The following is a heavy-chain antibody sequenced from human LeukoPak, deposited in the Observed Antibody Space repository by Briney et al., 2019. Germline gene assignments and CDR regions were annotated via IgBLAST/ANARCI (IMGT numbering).Heavy chain of an antibody. CDR2: INSDGSST. Sequence: GGSLRLSCAASGFTFSSYWMHWVRQAPGKGLVWVSRINSDGSSTSYADSVKGRFTISRDNAKNTLYLQMNSLRAEDTAVYYCARARVDTAMDTYYYYYMDAWGKGTTVTVSS. J-gene: IGHJ6*03. V-gene: IGHV3-74*01. D-gene: IGHD5-18*01. CDR3: ARARVDTAMDTYYYYYMDA. CDR1: GFTFSSYW.